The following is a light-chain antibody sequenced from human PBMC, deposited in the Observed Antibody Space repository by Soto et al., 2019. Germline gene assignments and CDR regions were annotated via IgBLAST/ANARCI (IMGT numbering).Light chain of an antibody. Sequence: EIVLTQSPATLSLSPGERATLSCRASQSVSSYLAWYQQKPGQAPRLLIYDASNRATGIPARFSGSGSGTDFTLTISSLEPEDFAIYYCHQYDDGPYTFGQGTKVDIK. J-gene: IGKJ2*01. CDR2: DAS. CDR3: HQYDDGPYT. CDR1: QSVSSY. V-gene: IGKV3-11*01.